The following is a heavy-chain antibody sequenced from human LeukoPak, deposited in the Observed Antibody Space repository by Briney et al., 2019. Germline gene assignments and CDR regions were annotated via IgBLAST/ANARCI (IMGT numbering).Heavy chain of an antibody. CDR3: ARGPYSYDSSGAFDI. V-gene: IGHV4-59*08. CDR1: GCSISSYY. J-gene: IGHJ3*02. D-gene: IGHD3-22*01. CDR2: IYYSGST. Sequence: SETLSLTCTVSGCSISSYYWSWIRQPPGKGLEWIGYIYYSGSTNYNPSLKSRVTISVDTSKNQFSLKLSSVTAADTAVYFCARGPYSYDSSGAFDIWGQGTMVTVSS.